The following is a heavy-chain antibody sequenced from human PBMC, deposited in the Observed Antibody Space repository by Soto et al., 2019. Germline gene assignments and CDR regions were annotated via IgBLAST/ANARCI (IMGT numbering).Heavy chain of an antibody. V-gene: IGHV3-23*01. CDR2: ISGSDGST. D-gene: IGHD6-13*01. J-gene: IGHJ4*02. CDR3: ARRSRSWYFDY. Sequence: EVQLLESGGGLVQPGGSLRLSCAASGFTFSSYAMNWVRQAPGKGLEWVSVISGSDGSTYYADSVKGRFTISRDNSKNSMNRKMNSLRVEDTAVYFGARRSRSWYFDYWGQGTLVTVSS. CDR1: GFTFSSYA.